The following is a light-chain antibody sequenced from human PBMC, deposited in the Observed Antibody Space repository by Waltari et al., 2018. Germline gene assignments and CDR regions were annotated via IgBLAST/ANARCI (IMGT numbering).Light chain of an antibody. CDR2: WAS. Sequence: DIVMTQSPDSLAVSLCERATINCTSSQSIFYNSNNKNYLAWYQQKPGQPPKLLIYWASTRESGVPDRFSGSGSGTDFTLTISSLQAEDVAVYCCQQYYSIPITFGQGTRLEIK. V-gene: IGKV4-1*01. J-gene: IGKJ5*01. CDR3: QQYYSIPIT. CDR1: QSIFYNSNNKNY.